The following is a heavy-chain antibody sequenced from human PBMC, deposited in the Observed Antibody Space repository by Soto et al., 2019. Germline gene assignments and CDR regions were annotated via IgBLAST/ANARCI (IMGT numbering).Heavy chain of an antibody. J-gene: IGHJ4*02. D-gene: IGHD2-21*01. CDR3: ARHIAVSGTRGFDH. CDR2: IFHTGSA. CDR1: GGSITSSW. V-gene: IGHV4-4*02. Sequence: QVQLQESGPGLMKPSGTLSLTCAVSGGSITSSWWSWVRQPPGKGLEWIAEIFHTGSANYNPSLMSRLTISMDKSKNHLSLNLNSVTAADTAVYYCARHIAVSGTRGFDHWGQGTLVTVSS.